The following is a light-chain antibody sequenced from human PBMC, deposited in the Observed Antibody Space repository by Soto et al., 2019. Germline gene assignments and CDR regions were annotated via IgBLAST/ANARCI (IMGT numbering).Light chain of an antibody. J-gene: IGLJ2*01. V-gene: IGLV2-14*01. CDR3: SSYTSNSTVV. Sequence: QSALTQPAYVSGSPGQSITISCTGTSSDVGGYNYVSWYQQHPGKAPKLMIYDVSNRPSGVSNRFSGSKSGNTASLTISGLQAEDEADYYCSSYTSNSTVVFGGGTKVTVL. CDR2: DVS. CDR1: SSDVGGYNY.